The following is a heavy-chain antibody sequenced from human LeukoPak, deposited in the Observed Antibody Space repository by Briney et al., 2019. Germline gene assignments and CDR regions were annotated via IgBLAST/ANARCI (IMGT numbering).Heavy chain of an antibody. D-gene: IGHD2-15*01. CDR3: ARHPAVVSWFDL. V-gene: IGHV4-59*08. Sequence: SSETLSLTCTVSGGSISTYYWSWIRQPPGKGPEWIGYVTNSGTTNYNPSLKSRVTISVDTSKDQFSLRLQSVTAADTAVYYCARHPAVVSWFDLWGQGNLVIVSS. J-gene: IGHJ5*02. CDR2: VTNSGTT. CDR1: GGSISTYY.